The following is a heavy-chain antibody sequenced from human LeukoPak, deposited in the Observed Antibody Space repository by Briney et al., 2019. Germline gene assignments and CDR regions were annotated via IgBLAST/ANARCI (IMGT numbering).Heavy chain of an antibody. V-gene: IGHV1-69*05. CDR3: ARGPYCSSTSCYKPYYFDY. CDR2: IIPIFGTA. CDR1: GGTFSSYA. Sequence: SVKVSCKASGGTFSSYAISWVRQAPGQGLEWMGGIIPIFGTANYAQKFQGRVTITTDESTSTAYMEVSSLRYEDTAVYYCARGPYCSSTSCYKPYYFDYWGQGTLVTVSS. J-gene: IGHJ4*02. D-gene: IGHD2-2*02.